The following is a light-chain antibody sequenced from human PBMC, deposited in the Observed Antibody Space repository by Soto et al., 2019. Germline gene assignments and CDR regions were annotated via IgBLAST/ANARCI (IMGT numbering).Light chain of an antibody. CDR3: QHYNSYSEA. CDR1: QSISSW. V-gene: IGKV1-5*03. Sequence: DIQMPQSPSTLSASVGDRVTITCRASQSISSWLAWYQQKPGKAPKLLIYKASTLKSGVPSRFSGSGSGTEFTLTISSLQPDDFATYYCQHYNSYSEAFGQGTKVGIK. J-gene: IGKJ1*01. CDR2: KAS.